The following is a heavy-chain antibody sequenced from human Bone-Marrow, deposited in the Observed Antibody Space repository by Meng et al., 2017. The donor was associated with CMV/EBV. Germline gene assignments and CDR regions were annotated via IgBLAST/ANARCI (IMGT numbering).Heavy chain of an antibody. CDR1: GFTFSSYA. Sequence: GESLKISCAASGFTFSSYAMHWVRQAPGKGLEWVAVISYDGSNKYYADSVKGRFTISRDNSKNMLYLQMNSLRAEDTAVYYCARDIVVVKAAMYYYYYGIDVWGQGTMVTVSS. J-gene: IGHJ6*02. CDR2: ISYDGSNK. V-gene: IGHV3-30*04. CDR3: ARDIVVVKAAMYYYYYGIDV. D-gene: IGHD2-2*01.